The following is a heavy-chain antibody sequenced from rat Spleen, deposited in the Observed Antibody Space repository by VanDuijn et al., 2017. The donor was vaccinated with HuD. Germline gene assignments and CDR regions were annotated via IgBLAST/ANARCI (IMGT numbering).Heavy chain of an antibody. CDR3: ARWPTGHFDY. CDR2: ISYDGGST. CDR1: GFTFSNYG. Sequence: EVQLVESGGGLVQPGRSMKLSCAASGFTFSNYGMAWVRQAPKKGLEWVAYISYDGGSTYYRDSVKGRFTISRDNAKSTLYLQMNSLRSEDTATYYCARWPTGHFDYWGQGVMVTVSS. V-gene: IGHV5-22*01. D-gene: IGHD1-11*01. J-gene: IGHJ2*01.